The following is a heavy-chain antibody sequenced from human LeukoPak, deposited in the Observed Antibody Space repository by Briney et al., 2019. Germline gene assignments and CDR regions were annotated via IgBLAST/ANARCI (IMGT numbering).Heavy chain of an antibody. Sequence: GGSLRLSCAASGFTFSSYWMNWVRQAPGKGLEWVANIKRGGNEKNYVDSVKGRFSISRDNAKNSLYLQMDSLRAEDTAVYYCAKEGAYPIITYDSWGQGALVTVSS. CDR1: GFTFSSYW. V-gene: IGHV3-7*01. D-gene: IGHD3-10*01. CDR3: AKEGAYPIITYDS. J-gene: IGHJ5*01. CDR2: IKRGGNEK.